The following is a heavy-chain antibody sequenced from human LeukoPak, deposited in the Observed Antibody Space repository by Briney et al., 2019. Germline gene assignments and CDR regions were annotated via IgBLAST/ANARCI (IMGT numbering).Heavy chain of an antibody. CDR1: GYTFTSYY. D-gene: IGHD3-3*01. Sequence: GASVKVSCKASGYTFTSYYMHWVRQAPGQGLEWMGIINPSGGSTSYAQKFQGRVTMTRDMSTSTVYMELSSLRSEDTAVYYCARDNNRCDFWSGYSDSHDAFDIWGQGTMVTVSS. V-gene: IGHV1-46*01. CDR3: ARDNNRCDFWSGYSDSHDAFDI. CDR2: INPSGGST. J-gene: IGHJ3*02.